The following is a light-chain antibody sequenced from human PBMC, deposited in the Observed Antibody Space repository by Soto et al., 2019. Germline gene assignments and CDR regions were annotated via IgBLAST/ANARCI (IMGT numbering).Light chain of an antibody. CDR3: CSYGGTTFG. V-gene: IGLV2-23*01. J-gene: IGLJ1*01. CDR2: EAS. Sequence: QSVLTQPASVSGSPGQSITISCTGTSSDVGSYNLVSWYQQHPGEAPKIMIYEASKRPSGVSHRFSGSKSGNTASLTISGLQAEDEADYYCCSYGGTTFGFGTGTKLTVL. CDR1: SSDVGSYNL.